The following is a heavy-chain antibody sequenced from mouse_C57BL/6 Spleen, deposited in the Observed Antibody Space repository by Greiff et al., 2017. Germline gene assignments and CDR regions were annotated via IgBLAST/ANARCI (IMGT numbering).Heavy chain of an antibody. D-gene: IGHD2-4*01. CDR1: GYTFTSYW. CDR2: INPSNGGT. Sequence: VQLQQPGTELVKPGASVKLSCKASGYTFTSYWMHWVKQRPGQGLEWIGNINPSNGGTNYNEKFKSKATLTVDKSSSTAYMQLSSLTSGDSAVYDGARSGPYDYASLFDYWGQGTTLTVSS. V-gene: IGHV1-53*01. CDR3: ARSGPYDYASLFDY. J-gene: IGHJ2*01.